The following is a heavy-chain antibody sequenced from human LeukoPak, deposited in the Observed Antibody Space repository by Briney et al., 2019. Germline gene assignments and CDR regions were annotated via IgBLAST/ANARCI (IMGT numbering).Heavy chain of an antibody. CDR1: GYTFTGYY. D-gene: IGHD6-13*01. CDR3: ARVVYSSSWYEL. J-gene: IGHJ5*02. V-gene: IGHV1-2*02. Sequence: ASVKVSCKASGYTFTGYYMHWVRQAPGQGLEWMGWINPNSGGTNYAQKFQGRITMTRDTSISTAYMELSRLRSDDTAVYYCARVVYSSSWYELWGQGTLVTVSS. CDR2: INPNSGGT.